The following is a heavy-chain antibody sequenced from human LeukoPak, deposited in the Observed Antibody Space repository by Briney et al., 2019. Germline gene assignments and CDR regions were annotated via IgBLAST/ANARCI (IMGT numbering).Heavy chain of an antibody. CDR1: GFTFSSYG. CDR3: AKGSGSNYYYYYYMDV. CDR2: ISGSGGST. Sequence: GGSLRLSCAASGFTFSSYGMHWVRQAPGKGLEWVSAISGSGGSTYYADSVKGRFTISRDNSKNTLYLQMNSLRAEDTAVYYCAKGSGSNYYYYYYMDVWGKGTTVTVSS. V-gene: IGHV3-23*01. J-gene: IGHJ6*03. D-gene: IGHD3-3*01.